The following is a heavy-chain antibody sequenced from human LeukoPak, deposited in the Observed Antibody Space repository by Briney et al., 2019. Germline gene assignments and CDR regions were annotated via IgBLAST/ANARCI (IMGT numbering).Heavy chain of an antibody. CDR3: ARTNWIDNPYYFDC. J-gene: IGHJ4*02. Sequence: GGSLRLSCAASGFTFSTYVMTWVRQAPGRGLEWVSAISGKGDNTYYADSVKGRFTISRDNSKNTLYLQVNSLRAEDTAVYFCARTNWIDNPYYFDCWGQGTLVTVSS. CDR1: GFTFSTYV. CDR2: ISGKGDNT. V-gene: IGHV3-23*01. D-gene: IGHD1-20*01.